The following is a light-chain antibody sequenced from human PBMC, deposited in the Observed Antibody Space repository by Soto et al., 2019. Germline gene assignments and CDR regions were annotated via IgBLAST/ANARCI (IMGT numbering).Light chain of an antibody. CDR3: QKYGDSPVT. CDR2: DAS. Sequence: EIVMTQSPGTLSLSPGERATLSCRASQSVSSYLAWYQQKPGQAPRLLISDASDRATGIPDRFSGSGSGTDFTLTTRRLVPEDFAVYYCQKYGDSPVTFGQGTKVDIK. V-gene: IGKV3-20*01. J-gene: IGKJ1*01. CDR1: QSVSSY.